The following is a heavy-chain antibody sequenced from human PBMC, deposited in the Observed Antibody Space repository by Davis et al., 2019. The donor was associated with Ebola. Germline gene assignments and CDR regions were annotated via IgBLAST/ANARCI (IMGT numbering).Heavy chain of an antibody. CDR2: IIPIFGTA. Sequence: AASVKVSCKASGYTFTGYYMHWVRQAPGQGLEWMGGIIPIFGTANYAQKFQGRVTITADESTSTAYMELSSLRAEDTAVYYCAKSIAVAYYYYYYGMDVWGQGTTVTVSS. D-gene: IGHD6-19*01. J-gene: IGHJ6*02. V-gene: IGHV1-69*13. CDR1: GYTFTGYY. CDR3: AKSIAVAYYYYYYGMDV.